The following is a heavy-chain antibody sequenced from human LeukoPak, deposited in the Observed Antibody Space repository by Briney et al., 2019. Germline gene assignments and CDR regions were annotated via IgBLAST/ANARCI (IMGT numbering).Heavy chain of an antibody. CDR3: AKVGDYGGNPY. Sequence: GGSLRLSCAASGFTFSSYGMHWVRQAPGKGLEWVAFISYDGGIKHYADSVKGRLTISRDNSKNTLHLQMNSLRPEDTAVYYCAKVGDYGGNPYWGQGTLVTVSS. D-gene: IGHD4-23*01. CDR1: GFTFSSYG. CDR2: ISYDGGIK. V-gene: IGHV3-30*02. J-gene: IGHJ4*02.